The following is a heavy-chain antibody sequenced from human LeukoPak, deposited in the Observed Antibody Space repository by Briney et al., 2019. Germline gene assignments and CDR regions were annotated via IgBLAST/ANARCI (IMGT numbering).Heavy chain of an antibody. CDR2: IYTSGST. D-gene: IGHD3-3*01. Sequence: SQTLSLACTVSGGSISSGSYYWSWIRQPAGKGLEWIGRIYTSGSTNYNGSLKSRVTISVDTSKNQFSLKLSSVTAADTAVYYCARGRIFGVVFDPWGQGTLVTVSS. CDR1: GGSISSGSYY. V-gene: IGHV4-61*02. J-gene: IGHJ5*02. CDR3: ARGRIFGVVFDP.